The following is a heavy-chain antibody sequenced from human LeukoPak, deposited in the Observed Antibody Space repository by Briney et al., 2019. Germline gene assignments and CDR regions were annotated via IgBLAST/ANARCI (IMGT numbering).Heavy chain of an antibody. J-gene: IGHJ4*02. D-gene: IGHD5-12*01. CDR3: ARDIYSGYAFYFGY. CDR1: GFTFSSYA. V-gene: IGHV3-23*01. CDR2: ISGSGGST. Sequence: PGGSLRLSCAASGFTFSSYAMSWVRQAPGKGLEWVSAISGSGGSTYYADSVKGRFTISRDNSKNPLYLQMNSLRAEDTAVYYCARDIYSGYAFYFGYWGQGTLVTVSS.